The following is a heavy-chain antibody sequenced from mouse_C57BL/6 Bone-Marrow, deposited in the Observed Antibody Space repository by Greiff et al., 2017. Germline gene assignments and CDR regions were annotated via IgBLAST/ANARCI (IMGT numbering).Heavy chain of an antibody. D-gene: IGHD2-1*01. J-gene: IGHJ1*03. Sequence: EVKLMESGPELVKPGASVKISCKASGYSFTGYYMNWVKQSPEKSLEWIGEINPSTGGTTYNQKFKAKATLTVDKSSSTAYMQLKSLTSEDSAVYYCARKLYSWYFDVWGTGTTVTVSS. CDR3: ARKLYSWYFDV. CDR2: INPSTGGT. V-gene: IGHV1-42*01. CDR1: GYSFTGYY.